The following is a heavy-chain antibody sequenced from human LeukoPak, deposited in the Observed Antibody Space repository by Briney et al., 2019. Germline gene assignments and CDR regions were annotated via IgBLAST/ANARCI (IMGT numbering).Heavy chain of an antibody. Sequence: GGSLRLSCAASGFTFSSYGMSWVRQAPGKGLEWVSTISATADSTYYADSVKGRFTISRDNYKNTLYLQMNSLRAEDTAVYYCAKEGGQLARLFDYWGQGTLVTVSS. V-gene: IGHV3-23*01. D-gene: IGHD6-6*01. J-gene: IGHJ4*02. CDR3: AKEGGQLARLFDY. CDR1: GFTFSSYG. CDR2: ISATADST.